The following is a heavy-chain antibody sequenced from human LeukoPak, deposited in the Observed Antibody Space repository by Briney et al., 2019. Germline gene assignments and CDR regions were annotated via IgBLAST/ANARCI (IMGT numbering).Heavy chain of an antibody. CDR3: AREIAVAGTAYDY. Sequence: ASVKVSCKASGYTFTSYYMHWVRQAPRQGLEWMGIINPSGGSTSYAQKFQGRVTMTRDMSTSTVYMELSSLRSEDTAVYYCAREIAVAGTAYDYWGQGTLVTVPS. CDR2: INPSGGST. J-gene: IGHJ4*02. D-gene: IGHD6-19*01. CDR1: GYTFTSYY. V-gene: IGHV1-46*01.